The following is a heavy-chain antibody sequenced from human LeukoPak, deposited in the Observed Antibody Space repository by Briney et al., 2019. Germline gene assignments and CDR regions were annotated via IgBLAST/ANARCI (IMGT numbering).Heavy chain of an antibody. Sequence: GGSLRLSCAASGFSFSSYRMNWVRQAPGKGLEWVSSVSNSGDYIHYADSVKGRFTICRDNSKNSLCLQTKSLRAEGTAVYYCARALIGYYFDYWGQGPLVTVSS. J-gene: IGHJ4*02. CDR1: GFSFSSYR. D-gene: IGHD2-8*01. CDR2: VSNSGDYI. V-gene: IGHV3-21*06. CDR3: ARALIGYYFDY.